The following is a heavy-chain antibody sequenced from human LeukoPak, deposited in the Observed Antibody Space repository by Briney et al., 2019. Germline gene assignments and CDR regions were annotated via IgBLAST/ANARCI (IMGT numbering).Heavy chain of an antibody. CDR2: IRSKANSYAT. J-gene: IGHJ4*02. CDR1: GFTFTNNA. CDR3: TTKDIFDY. Sequence: GGSLRLSCAASGFTFTNNAMTWVRQAPGKGLEWVGRIRSKANSYATAYAASVKGRFTISRDDSKNTAYLQMNSLKTEDTAVYYCTTKDIFDYWGQGTLVTVSS. V-gene: IGHV3-73*01.